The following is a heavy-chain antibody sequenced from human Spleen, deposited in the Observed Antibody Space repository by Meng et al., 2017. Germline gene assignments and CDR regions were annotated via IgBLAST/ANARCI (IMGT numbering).Heavy chain of an antibody. CDR2: INHSGST. J-gene: IGHJ4*02. D-gene: IGHD4-11*01. CDR1: GGSFSDYY. Sequence: QVQRQQWGAGLLKPSGTLSLTCVVSGGSFSDYYWIWIRQPPGKGLEWIGEINHSGSTNYNPSLESRATISVDTSQNNLSLKLSSVTAADSAVYYCARGPTTMAHDFDYWGQGTLVTVAS. CDR3: ARGPTTMAHDFDY. V-gene: IGHV4-34*01.